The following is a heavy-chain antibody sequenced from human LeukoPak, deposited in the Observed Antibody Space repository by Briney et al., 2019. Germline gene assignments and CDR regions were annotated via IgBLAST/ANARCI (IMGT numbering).Heavy chain of an antibody. J-gene: IGHJ5*02. CDR2: INHSGST. D-gene: IGHD2-2*02. CDR1: GGSFSGYY. V-gene: IGHV4-34*01. CDR3: ARGHCSSTSCYTDNNWFDP. Sequence: SETLSLTCAVYGGSFSGYYWSWIRQPPGKGLEWIGEINHSGSTNYNPPLKSRVTISVDTSKNQFSLKLSSVTAADTAVYYCARGHCSSTSCYTDNNWFDPWGQGTLVTVSS.